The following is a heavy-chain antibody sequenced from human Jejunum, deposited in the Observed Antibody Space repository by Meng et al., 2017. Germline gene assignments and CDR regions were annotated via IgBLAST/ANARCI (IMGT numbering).Heavy chain of an antibody. J-gene: IGHJ4*02. D-gene: IGHD1-26*01. CDR1: GYSFIAYY. V-gene: IGHV1-2*06. CDR3: ARELISYAFDY. CDR2: INTRTGGT. Sequence: QVQLVQSGAGVKNPGASVKVSCKASGYSFIAYYMHWVRQAPGQGLEWVGRINTRTGGTIYTQKFYGRVTMTRDTSISTAYMELSRLRSDDTAVYYCARELISYAFDYWGQGSLVTVSS.